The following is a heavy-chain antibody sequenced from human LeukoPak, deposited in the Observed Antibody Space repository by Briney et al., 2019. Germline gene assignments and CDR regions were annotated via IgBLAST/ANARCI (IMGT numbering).Heavy chain of an antibody. J-gene: IGHJ4*02. CDR2: ISDTGGRT. CDR1: GITLSNYG. Sequence: GGSLRLSCAVSGITLSNYGMTWVRQAPGKGLEWVAGISDTGGRTNYADSVKGRFIISRDNSKNTLYLQMNSLRAEDTAVYYCAKLFRALGSRTTSDYWGQGTLVTASS. V-gene: IGHV3-23*01. CDR3: AKLFRALGSRTTSDY. D-gene: IGHD2/OR15-2a*01.